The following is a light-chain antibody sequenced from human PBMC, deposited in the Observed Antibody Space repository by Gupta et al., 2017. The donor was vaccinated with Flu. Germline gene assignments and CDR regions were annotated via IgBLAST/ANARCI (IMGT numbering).Light chain of an antibody. CDR1: SSDVGSYDY. J-gene: IGLJ2*01. CDR3: TSYRRSSADVV. Sequence: QSALTQPASVSGSPGQSITISCTGTSSDVGSYDYVSWYQHHPGKAPKLIIYEVTNRPSGVSNRFSGSKSGKTASLTISGLQAEDEADYYCTSYRRSSADVVFGGGTKLTVL. CDR2: EVT. V-gene: IGLV2-14*01.